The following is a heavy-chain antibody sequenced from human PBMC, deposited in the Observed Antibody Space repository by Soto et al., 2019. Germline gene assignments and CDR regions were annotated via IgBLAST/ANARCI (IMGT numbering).Heavy chain of an antibody. Sequence: PSETLFLTCTVSGGSISSYYRSWIWQPPGKGLEWIGYIYYSGSTNYNPSLKSRVTISVDTSKNQFSLNLSSVTVADTAIYYCAREGHLREQFNWFDLWGQGALVTVSS. J-gene: IGHJ5*02. CDR3: AREGHLREQFNWFDL. V-gene: IGHV4-59*12. CDR2: IYYSGST. CDR1: GGSISSYY.